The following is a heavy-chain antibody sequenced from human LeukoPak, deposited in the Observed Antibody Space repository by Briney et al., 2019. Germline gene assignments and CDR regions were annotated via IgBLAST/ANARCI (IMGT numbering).Heavy chain of an antibody. Sequence: ASVKVSCKASGYTFTSYGISWVRQAPGQGLEWMGWISGYNGNTNSAQKLQGRVSMTTDTSTSTAYMELRSLRSDDTAVYYCARDRSPDFWSGDYRDAFDIRGQGTMVTVSS. CDR3: ARDRSPDFWSGDYRDAFDI. D-gene: IGHD3-3*01. CDR2: ISGYNGNT. CDR1: GYTFTSYG. J-gene: IGHJ3*02. V-gene: IGHV1-18*01.